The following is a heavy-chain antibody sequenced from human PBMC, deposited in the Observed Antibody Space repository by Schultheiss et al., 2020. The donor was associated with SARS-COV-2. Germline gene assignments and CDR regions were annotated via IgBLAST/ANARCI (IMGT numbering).Heavy chain of an antibody. D-gene: IGHD6-13*01. CDR1: GFTFSSYS. J-gene: IGHJ6*02. CDR2: ISSSSCYI. CDR3: ATPVGIAAAGPSTGYGMDV. V-gene: IGHV3-21*01. Sequence: GESLKISCAASGFTFSSYSMNWVRQAPGKGLEWVSSISSSSCYIYYADSVKGRFTISRDNAKNSLYLQMNSLRAEDTAVYYCATPVGIAAAGPSTGYGMDVWGQGTTVTVSS.